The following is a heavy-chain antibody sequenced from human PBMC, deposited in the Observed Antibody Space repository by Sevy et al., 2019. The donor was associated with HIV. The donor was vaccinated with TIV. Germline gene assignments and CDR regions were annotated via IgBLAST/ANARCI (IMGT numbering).Heavy chain of an antibody. CDR2: ISYDGSNK. CDR3: ARSGIQLWYRFDY. D-gene: IGHD5-18*01. J-gene: IGHJ4*02. CDR1: GFTFSSYA. V-gene: IGHV3-30-3*01. Sequence: GGSLRLSCAASGFTFSSYAMHWVRQAPGKGLEWVAVISYDGSNKYYADSVKGRFTISRDNSKNTLYLQMNSLRAEDTAVYYCARSGIQLWYRFDYWGQGTLVTVSS.